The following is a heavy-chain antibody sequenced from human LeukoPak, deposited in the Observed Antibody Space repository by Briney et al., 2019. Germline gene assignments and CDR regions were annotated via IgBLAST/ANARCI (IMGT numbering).Heavy chain of an antibody. CDR1: GGTFSSYA. D-gene: IGHD2-2*02. CDR2: IIPIFGTA. CDR3: ASHYLGYCSSTSCYTDY. V-gene: IGHV1-69*13. Sequence: AASVKVSCKASGGTFSSYAISWVRQAPGQGLEWMGGIIPIFGTANYAQKFQGRVTITADESTSTAYMELSSLRSEDTAVYYCASHYLGYCSSTSCYTDYWGQGTLVTVSS. J-gene: IGHJ4*02.